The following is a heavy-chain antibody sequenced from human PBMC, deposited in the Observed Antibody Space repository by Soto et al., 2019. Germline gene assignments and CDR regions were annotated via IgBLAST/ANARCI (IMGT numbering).Heavy chain of an antibody. J-gene: IGHJ4*02. D-gene: IGHD6-13*01. CDR1: GGSISSGDYY. CDR3: ARTRAAAGTYHDY. Sequence: QVQLQESGPGLVKPSQTLSLTCTVSGGSISSGDYYWSWIRQPPGKGLEWIGYIYYSGSTYYNPSLPRRVTRPVDTSKTQFSLKLSSVTAADTAVYYCARTRAAAGTYHDYWGQGTLVTVSS. V-gene: IGHV4-30-4*01. CDR2: IYYSGST.